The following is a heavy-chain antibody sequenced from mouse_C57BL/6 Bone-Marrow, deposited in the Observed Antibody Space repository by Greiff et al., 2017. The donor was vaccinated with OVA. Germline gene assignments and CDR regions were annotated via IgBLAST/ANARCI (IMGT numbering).Heavy chain of an antibody. J-gene: IGHJ3*01. V-gene: IGHV5-4*03. CDR3: ARVYGRAWFAY. Sequence: EVKLQESGGGLVKPGGSLKLSCAASGFTFSSYAMSWVRQTPEKRLEWVATISDGGSYTYYPDNVKGRFTISRDKAKNNLYLQMSHLKSEDTAMYYCARVYGRAWFAYWGQGTLVTVSA. CDR1: GFTFSSYA. CDR2: ISDGGSYT. D-gene: IGHD1-1*01.